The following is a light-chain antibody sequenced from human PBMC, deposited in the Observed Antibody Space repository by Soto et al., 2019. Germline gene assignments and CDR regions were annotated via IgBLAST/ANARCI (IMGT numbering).Light chain of an antibody. J-gene: IGKJ1*01. CDR1: QSVSSF. CDR2: DAS. V-gene: IGKV3-20*01. Sequence: ESVLTQSPGTLSLSPGERATLSCRASQSVSSFLAWYQQKPGQAPRLLIYDASSRATGIPDRFSGSGSGTDFTLTISSLEPEDFAVYYCQQYDSSPQAFGQGTKVDIK. CDR3: QQYDSSPQA.